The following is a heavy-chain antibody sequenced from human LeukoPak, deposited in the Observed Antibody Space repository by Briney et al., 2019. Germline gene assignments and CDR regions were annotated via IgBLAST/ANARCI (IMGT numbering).Heavy chain of an antibody. J-gene: IGHJ4*02. Sequence: ASVKVSCKASGYTFTSYDINWVRQATGQGLEWMGWMNPNSGNTGYAQKFQGRVTITRNTSISTAYMELSSLRSEDTAVYYCAKGHTLAYYYDSSPDDYFDYWGQGTLVTVSS. CDR2: MNPNSGNT. CDR3: AKGHTLAYYYDSSPDDYFDY. CDR1: GYTFTSYD. D-gene: IGHD3-22*01. V-gene: IGHV1-8*03.